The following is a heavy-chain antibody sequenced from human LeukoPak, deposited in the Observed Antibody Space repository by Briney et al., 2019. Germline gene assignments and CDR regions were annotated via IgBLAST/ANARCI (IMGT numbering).Heavy chain of an antibody. CDR2: IIPIFGTA. Sequence: ASVKVSCKASGGTFSSYAISWVRQAPGQGLEWMGGIIPIFGTANYAQKFQGRVTITADESTSTAYMELSSLRSEDTAVYYCARGATLNPYDFWSGDAFDIWGQGTMVTVSS. D-gene: IGHD3-3*01. CDR1: GGTFSSYA. V-gene: IGHV1-69*13. CDR3: ARGATLNPYDFWSGDAFDI. J-gene: IGHJ3*02.